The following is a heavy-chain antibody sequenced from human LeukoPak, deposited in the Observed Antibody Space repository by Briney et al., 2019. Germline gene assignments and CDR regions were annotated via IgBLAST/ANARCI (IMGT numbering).Heavy chain of an antibody. CDR3: ARDNTVSFYDIVATENAFDI. J-gene: IGHJ3*02. Sequence: SVKVSCKASGCTFSSYAISWVRQAPGQGLEWMGRIIPILGIANYAQKFQGRVTITADKSTSTAYMELSSLRSEDTAVYYCARDNTVSFYDIVATENAFDIWGQGTMVTVSS. V-gene: IGHV1-69*04. CDR1: GCTFSSYA. D-gene: IGHD5-12*01. CDR2: IIPILGIA.